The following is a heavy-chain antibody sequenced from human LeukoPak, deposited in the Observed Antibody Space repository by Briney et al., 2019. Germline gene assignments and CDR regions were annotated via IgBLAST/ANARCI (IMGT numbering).Heavy chain of an antibody. J-gene: IGHJ4*02. CDR2: ISSSSSFI. CDR3: ARDGAGGYYFDY. V-gene: IGHV3-21*01. CDR1: GFTFSTYT. D-gene: IGHD4/OR15-4a*01. Sequence: GGSLRLSCAASGFTFSTYTMTWVRQAPGKGLEWVSSISSSSSFIYNADSVKGRFTISRDNAKNSLYLQMNSLRAKDTAVYYCARDGAGGYYFDYWGQGTLVTVSS.